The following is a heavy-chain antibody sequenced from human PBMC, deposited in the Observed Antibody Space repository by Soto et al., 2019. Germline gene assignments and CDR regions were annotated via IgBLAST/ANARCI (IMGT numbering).Heavy chain of an antibody. J-gene: IGHJ6*02. V-gene: IGHV4-59*01. CDR2: LYYSGST. D-gene: IGHD4-17*01. CDR1: GASISGYY. Sequence: QVQLQESGPGLVKPSETLSLTCTVSGASISGYYWSWIRQPRGKGLEWLGYLYYSGSTNSNPSLKSRVTISGDTSKNQISLKLSSVSAADTAVYYCASRLRFYGMDVWGQGITVTVSS. CDR3: ASRLRFYGMDV.